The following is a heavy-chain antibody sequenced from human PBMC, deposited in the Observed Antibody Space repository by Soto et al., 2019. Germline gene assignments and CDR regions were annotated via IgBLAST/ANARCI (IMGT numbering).Heavy chain of an antibody. V-gene: IGHV3-72*01. J-gene: IGHJ6*02. D-gene: IGHD2-2*02. CDR2: TRNKANSYTT. Sequence: GGSLRLSCAASGFTFSDHYMDWVRQAPGKGLEWVGRTRNKANSYTTEYAASVKGRFTISRDDSKNSLYLQMNSLKTEDTAVYYCARGGYCSSTSCHTDYYGMDVWGQGTTVTVSS. CDR3: ARGGYCSSTSCHTDYYGMDV. CDR1: GFTFSDHY.